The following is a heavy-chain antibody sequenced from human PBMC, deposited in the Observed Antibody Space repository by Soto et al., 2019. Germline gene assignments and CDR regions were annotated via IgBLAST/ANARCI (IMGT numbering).Heavy chain of an antibody. V-gene: IGHV1-69*13. CDR1: GGTFSSYA. J-gene: IGHJ6*03. CDR3: ARGVRGGSGNAYRDHDYCLDV. Sequence: SVKVSCKGSGGTFSSYAISWVRQAPGQGLEWMGGIIPIFGTANYAQKFQGRVTITADESTSTAYMELSSLRSEDTAVYDCARGVRGGSGNAYRDHDYCLDV. CDR2: IIPIFGTA. D-gene: IGHD3-16*01.